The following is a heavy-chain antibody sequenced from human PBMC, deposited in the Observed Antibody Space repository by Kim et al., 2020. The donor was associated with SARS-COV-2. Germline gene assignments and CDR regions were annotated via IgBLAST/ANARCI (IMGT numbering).Heavy chain of an antibody. Sequence: GGSLRLSCSVSEITFKNFWMCWVRQAPGKGLEWLATIKPDGSETYYVDSVKGRFTISRDNAKNSVSLQMNSLRAGDTAVYYCARGSGLANWGQGTLVSVSS. J-gene: IGHJ4*02. V-gene: IGHV3-7*01. CDR2: IKPDGSET. CDR3: ARGSGLAN. CDR1: EITFKNFW.